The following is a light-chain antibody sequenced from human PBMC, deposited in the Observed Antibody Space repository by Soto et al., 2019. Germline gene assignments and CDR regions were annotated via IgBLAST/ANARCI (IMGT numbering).Light chain of an antibody. Sequence: QSVLTQPPSASGSPGQSVTISCTGTKNDIGVYDFVSWYQHHPGKAPRLIIYEVVQRPSGVPDRFSGSKSGNTASLTVSGLQAEDEGDYFCKSYAGSNNYVFGSGTKV. CDR2: EVV. V-gene: IGLV2-8*01. CDR1: KNDIGVYDF. CDR3: KSYAGSNNYV. J-gene: IGLJ1*01.